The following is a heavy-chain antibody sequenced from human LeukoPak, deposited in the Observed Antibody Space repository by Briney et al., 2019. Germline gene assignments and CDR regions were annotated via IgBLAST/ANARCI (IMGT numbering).Heavy chain of an antibody. D-gene: IGHD5-12*01. Sequence: GESLKISCKGSVYSFTSYWIGWVRQMPGKGLEWMGIIYPVDSDTRYSPSFQGKVTVSADKSITTAYLEWSSLKASDTAIYYCARQPTSYYYYMDVWGEGTVVTVSS. CDR1: VYSFTSYW. CDR3: ARQPTSYYYYMDV. J-gene: IGHJ6*03. V-gene: IGHV5-51*01. CDR2: IYPVDSDT.